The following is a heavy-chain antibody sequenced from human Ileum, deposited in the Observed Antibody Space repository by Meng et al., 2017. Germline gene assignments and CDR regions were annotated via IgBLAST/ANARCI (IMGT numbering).Heavy chain of an antibody. CDR2: AST. CDR1: GGSVSRAGYQ. V-gene: IGHV4-61*08. J-gene: IGHJ4*02. D-gene: IGHD1-26*01. CDR3: ARDHMGSLDY. Sequence: HVQLQESGPGLVRPSETRSLICTVSGGSVSRAGYQWGWIRQPPGKGLEWIGYASTNYNPSLKSRVTISLDTSRNQFSLSLSSVTAADTAVYYCARDHMGSLDYWGQGILVTVSS.